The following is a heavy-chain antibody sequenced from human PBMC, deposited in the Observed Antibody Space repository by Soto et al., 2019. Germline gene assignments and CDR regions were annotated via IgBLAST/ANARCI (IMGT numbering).Heavy chain of an antibody. D-gene: IGHD6-25*01. Sequence: EVQLLESGGNLVQPGGSLRLSCVASGFSFSTFALSWVRQAPGKGLEWVSVMTGTGASIYYADSVKGRFTISRDNSKNQLLLQTNSPRGEDTAANYCVKLILIAARPLAFDYWGQGTLVTVSS. CDR3: VKLILIAARPLAFDY. V-gene: IGHV3-23*01. CDR2: MTGTGASI. CDR1: GFSFSTFA. J-gene: IGHJ4*02.